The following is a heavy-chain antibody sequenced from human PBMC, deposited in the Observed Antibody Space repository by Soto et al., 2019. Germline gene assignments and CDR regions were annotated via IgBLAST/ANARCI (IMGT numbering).Heavy chain of an antibody. CDR1: GGSVSSGSYY. Sequence: QVQLQESGPGLVKPSETLSLTCTVSGGSVSSGSYYWSWIRQPPGKGLEWIGYIYYSGSTNYNPSLKSRVTISVDTSKNQFSLKLSSVTAADTAVYYCARDRDMVRGVIGVRWFDPWGQGTLVTVSS. CDR3: ARDRDMVRGVIGVRWFDP. CDR2: IYYSGST. J-gene: IGHJ5*02. D-gene: IGHD3-10*01. V-gene: IGHV4-61*01.